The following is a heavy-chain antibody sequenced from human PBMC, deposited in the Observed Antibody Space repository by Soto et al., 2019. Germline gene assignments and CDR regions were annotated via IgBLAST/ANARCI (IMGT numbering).Heavy chain of an antibody. CDR3: ARVPGGGETVDFLDY. CDR1: GFTFSSYT. J-gene: IGHJ4*02. CDR2: LSSSGTYI. Sequence: EVQLVESGGGLVKPGGSLRLSCTASGFTFSSYTMNWVRQAPGKGLEWVSSLSSSGTYIFYAESLKGRLTISRDNAKTPLYLQINRRGPADTPVYYVARVPGGGETVDFLDYWGQGTLVTVSS. D-gene: IGHD3-16*01. V-gene: IGHV3-21*06.